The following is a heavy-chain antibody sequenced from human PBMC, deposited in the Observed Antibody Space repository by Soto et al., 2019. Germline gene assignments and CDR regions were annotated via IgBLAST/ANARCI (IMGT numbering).Heavy chain of an antibody. D-gene: IGHD4-17*01. CDR2: IYYSGST. Sequence: SETLSLTCTVSGGSISSYYWSWIRQPPGKGLEWIGYIYYSGSTNYNPSLKSRVTISVDTSKNQFSLKLSSVTAADTAVYYCASTDYGDVGDYYYGMDVWGQGTTVTVSS. CDR1: GGSISSYY. CDR3: ASTDYGDVGDYYYGMDV. V-gene: IGHV4-59*01. J-gene: IGHJ6*02.